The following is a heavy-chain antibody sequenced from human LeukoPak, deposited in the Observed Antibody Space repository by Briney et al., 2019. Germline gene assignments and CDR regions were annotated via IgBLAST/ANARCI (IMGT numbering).Heavy chain of an antibody. CDR1: GYTSTGYY. Sequence: ASVKVSCKASGYTSTGYYMHWVRQAPGQGLEWMGRINPNSGGTNYAQKFQGRVTMTRDTSISTAYMELSRLRSDDTAVYYCASPSIVGATTLSYWGQGTLVTVSS. CDR3: ASPSIVGATTLSY. D-gene: IGHD1-26*01. J-gene: IGHJ4*02. V-gene: IGHV1-2*06. CDR2: INPNSGGT.